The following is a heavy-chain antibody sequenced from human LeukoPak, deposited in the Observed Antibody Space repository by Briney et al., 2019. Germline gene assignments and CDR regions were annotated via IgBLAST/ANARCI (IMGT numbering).Heavy chain of an antibody. CDR2: IYPGDSDT. CDR1: GYSFTGYW. J-gene: IGHJ3*02. CDR3: ARRFHMANDAFDI. V-gene: IGHV5-51*01. Sequence: GESLKISCKGSGYSFTGYWIGWVRQMPGKGLEWMGIIYPGDSDTRYSPSFQGQVTISADKSISTAYLQWSSLKASDTAMYYCARRFHMANDAFDIWGQGTMVTVSS. D-gene: IGHD2-21*01.